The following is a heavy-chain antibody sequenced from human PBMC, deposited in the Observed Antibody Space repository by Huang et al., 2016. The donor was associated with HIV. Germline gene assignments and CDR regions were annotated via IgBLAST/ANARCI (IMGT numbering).Heavy chain of an antibody. CDR1: GFSFVSFA. Sequence: DVQLVESGGGLVKPGGSLRLSCAASGFSFVSFAMNWVRQAPGEGLEWVASITASSSFKDDAVSLTGRFTVSRDNAKNSLYLQMNSLRPEDTAVYYCVRENYGSGSTLHWFDPWGQGTLVTVSS. CDR3: VRENYGSGSTLHWFDP. J-gene: IGHJ5*02. D-gene: IGHD3-10*01. V-gene: IGHV3-21*01. CDR2: ITASSSFK.